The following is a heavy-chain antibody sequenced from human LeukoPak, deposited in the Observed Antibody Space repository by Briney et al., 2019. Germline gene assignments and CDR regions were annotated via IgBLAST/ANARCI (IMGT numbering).Heavy chain of an antibody. J-gene: IGHJ4*02. Sequence: SETLSLTCAVYGGSFSGYYWNWIRQPPGKGLEWIGEINNSGSTNYNPSLKSRVTISRDTSKNQFSLKLSSVTAADTAVYYCAREQWHDYWGQGTLVTVSS. CDR2: INNSGST. D-gene: IGHD6-19*01. CDR1: GGSFSGYY. CDR3: AREQWHDY. V-gene: IGHV4-34*01.